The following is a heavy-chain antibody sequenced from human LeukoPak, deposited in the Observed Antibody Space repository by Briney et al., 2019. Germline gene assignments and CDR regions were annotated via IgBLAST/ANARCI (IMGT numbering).Heavy chain of an antibody. V-gene: IGHV3-74*01. CDR3: VRDPGGDTRDWYFDL. CDR2: TCPDARGT. Sequence: GRSLRLSCAVSGFAFSSTCMHWVRQAPGKGLAWVSRTCPDARGTSYADSVEGRFTTSRDNAKSTLYLHMNSLRAEDSALYYCVRDPGGDTRDWYFDLWGRGTQVAVSS. J-gene: IGHJ2*01. CDR1: GFAFSSTC. D-gene: IGHD4-17*01.